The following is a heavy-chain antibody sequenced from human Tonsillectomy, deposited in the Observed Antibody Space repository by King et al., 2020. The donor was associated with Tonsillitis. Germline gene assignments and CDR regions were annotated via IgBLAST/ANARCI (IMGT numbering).Heavy chain of an antibody. J-gene: IGHJ5*01. CDR3: ENDRFGRSSFSHWFDS. Sequence: CAASGFTFSSYGMHWVRQAPGKGLDWVAVIAYDGSNKYYADSVKGRFTISRDNSKNTLYLQMNSLRAEDTAVYYCENDRFGRSSFSHWFDSWGQGTLVTVSS. D-gene: IGHD6-6*01. CDR2: IAYDGSNK. V-gene: IGHV3-30*18. CDR1: GFTFSSYG.